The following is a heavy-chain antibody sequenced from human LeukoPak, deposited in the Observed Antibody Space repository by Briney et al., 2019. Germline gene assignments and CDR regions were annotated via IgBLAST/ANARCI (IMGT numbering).Heavy chain of an antibody. Sequence: SLKISCKGSGYSFTSFWIGWVRQAPGKGLEWVSGISWNSGSIGYADSVKGRFTISRDNAKNSLYLQMNSLRAEDTALYYCAKASYYYGSGSYFDYWGQGTLVTVSS. J-gene: IGHJ4*02. D-gene: IGHD3-10*01. CDR1: GYSFTSFW. CDR3: AKASYYYGSGSYFDY. V-gene: IGHV3-9*01. CDR2: ISWNSGSI.